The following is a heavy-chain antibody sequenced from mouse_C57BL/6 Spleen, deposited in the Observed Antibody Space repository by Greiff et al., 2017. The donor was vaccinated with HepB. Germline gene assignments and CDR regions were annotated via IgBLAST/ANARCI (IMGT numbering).Heavy chain of an antibody. J-gene: IGHJ3*01. Sequence: VQLQQSGPELVKPGASVKISCKASGYTFTDYYMNWVKQSHGKSLEWIGDINPNNGGTSYNQKFKGKATLTVDKSSSTAYMELRSLTSEDSAVYYCARGRVYDYDEGFFAYWGQGTLVTVSA. CDR2: INPNNGGT. CDR1: GYTFTDYY. V-gene: IGHV1-26*01. D-gene: IGHD2-4*01. CDR3: ARGRVYDYDEGFFAY.